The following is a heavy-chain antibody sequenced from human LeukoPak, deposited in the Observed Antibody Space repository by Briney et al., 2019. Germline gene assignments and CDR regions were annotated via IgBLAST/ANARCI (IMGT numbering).Heavy chain of an antibody. V-gene: IGHV4-61*02. D-gene: IGHD4-11*01. Sequence: SETLSLTCTVSGGSISSGSYHWSWIRQPAGKGLEWIGRIYTSGSTNYNPSLKSRVTISVDTSENQFSLKLSSVTVADTAVYYCARADYSNQDYWGQGTLVTVSS. J-gene: IGHJ4*02. CDR1: GGSISSGSYH. CDR3: ARADYSNQDY. CDR2: IYTSGST.